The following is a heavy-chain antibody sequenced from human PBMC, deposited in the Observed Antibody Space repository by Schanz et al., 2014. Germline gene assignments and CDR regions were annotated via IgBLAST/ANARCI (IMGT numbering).Heavy chain of an antibody. D-gene: IGHD3-10*01. J-gene: IGHJ4*02. CDR1: GFTFSDYY. V-gene: IGHV3-11*06. CDR3: ARGPIPIQGVPMDF. CDR2: ISDSGDST. Sequence: QVQLVDSGGGLVKPGGSLRLSCAASGFTFSDYYMTWIRQAPGKGLEWVSDISDSGDSTHYADSVKGRFTISRDNSKDTLYLQMSGLTPEDTAVYYCARGPIPIQGVPMDFWGQGTLVTGSS.